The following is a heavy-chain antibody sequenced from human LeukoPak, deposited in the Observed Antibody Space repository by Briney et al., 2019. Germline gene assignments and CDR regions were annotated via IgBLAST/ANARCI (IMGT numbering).Heavy chain of an antibody. V-gene: IGHV3-48*02. Sequence: AGGSLRLSCAASGFTFSSYTMNWVRQAPGKGLEWISHITWSGSTIFYADSVKGRFTISRDSAKNSLYLQMSSLRDEDTAVYYCARDAGNSGYGMDVWGQGTTVTVSS. CDR3: ARDAGNSGYGMDV. CDR2: ITWSGSTI. CDR1: GFTFSSYT. D-gene: IGHD6-19*01. J-gene: IGHJ6*02.